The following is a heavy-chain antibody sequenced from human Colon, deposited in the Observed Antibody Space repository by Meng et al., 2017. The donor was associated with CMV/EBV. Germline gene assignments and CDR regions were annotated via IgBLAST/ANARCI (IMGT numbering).Heavy chain of an antibody. CDR3: ARAPYNWNDEGWFDP. CDR2: INPNSGGT. CDR1: GSTFTGYY. Sequence: GLLVQLGAKGKKPGASVKCACKASGSTFTGYYMHWVRQAPGQGLEWMGWINPNSGGTNYAQKFQGRVTMTRDTSISTAYMELSRLRSDDTAVYYCARAPYNWNDEGWFDPWGQGTLVTVSS. D-gene: IGHD1-20*01. V-gene: IGHV1-2*02. J-gene: IGHJ5*02.